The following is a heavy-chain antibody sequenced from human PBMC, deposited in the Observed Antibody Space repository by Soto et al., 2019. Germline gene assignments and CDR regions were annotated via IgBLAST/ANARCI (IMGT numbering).Heavy chain of an antibody. J-gene: IGHJ6*02. CDR1: GGSIISYY. V-gene: IGHV4-59*01. CDR3: ARFGERFWSGYYTEGGDYYGMDV. D-gene: IGHD3-3*01. Sequence: PSEPLSLTCTVSGGSIISYYWSWIRQPPRKELEWIGYIYYSGSTNYNPYLKSRVTISVDTSTNQFSLKLSSVTAADTAVYYCARFGERFWSGYYTEGGDYYGMDVWGQGTTVTVSS. CDR2: IYYSGST.